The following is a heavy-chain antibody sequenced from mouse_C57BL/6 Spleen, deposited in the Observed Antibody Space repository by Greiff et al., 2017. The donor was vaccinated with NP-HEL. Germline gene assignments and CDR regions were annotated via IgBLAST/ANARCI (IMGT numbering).Heavy chain of an antibody. J-gene: IGHJ3*01. CDR2: IYPGSGST. Sequence: QVQLQQPGAELVKPGASVKMSCKASGYTFTSYWITWVKQRPGQGLEWIGDIYPGSGSTNYNEKFKSKATLTVDTSSSTASMQLSSLTSEDAAVYYCAREGVAYWGQGTLVTVSA. CDR3: AREGVAY. CDR1: GYTFTSYW. V-gene: IGHV1-55*01.